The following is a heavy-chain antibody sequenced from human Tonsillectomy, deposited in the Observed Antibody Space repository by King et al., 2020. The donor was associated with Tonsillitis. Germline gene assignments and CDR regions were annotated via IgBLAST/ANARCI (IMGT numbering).Heavy chain of an antibody. V-gene: IGHV1-46*01. Sequence: VQLVESGAEEKKPGASVKVSCKTSGYSFTSFYMYWVRQAPGRGLEWMGIINPSGGSTTNAQKFQGRVTMTRDTSSSTVHMELSSLRSEDTAMYYCARGPLIRAVLDYGDSKFDYWGQRTLVTVSS. CDR2: INPSGGST. CDR1: GYSFTSFY. J-gene: IGHJ4*02. CDR3: ARGPLIRAVLDYGDSKFDY. D-gene: IGHD4-17*01.